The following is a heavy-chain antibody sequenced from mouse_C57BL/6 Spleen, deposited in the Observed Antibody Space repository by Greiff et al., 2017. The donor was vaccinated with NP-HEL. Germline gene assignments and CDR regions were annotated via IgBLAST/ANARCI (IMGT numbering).Heavy chain of an antibody. Sequence: EVQGVESGGGLVKPGGSLKLSCAASGFTFSDYGMHWVRQAPEKGLEWVAYISSGSSTIYYADTVKGRFTISRNNAKNTLFLQMTSLRSEDTAMYYCARSGSSSTSWFAYWGQGTLVTVSA. CDR2: ISSGSSTI. D-gene: IGHD1-1*01. J-gene: IGHJ3*01. V-gene: IGHV5-17*01. CDR1: GFTFSDYG. CDR3: ARSGSSSTSWFAY.